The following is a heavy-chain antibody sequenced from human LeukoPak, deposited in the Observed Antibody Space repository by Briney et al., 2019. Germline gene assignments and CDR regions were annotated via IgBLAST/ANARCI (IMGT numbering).Heavy chain of an antibody. V-gene: IGHV3-13*01. CDR1: GFTFDDYA. Sequence: GSLRLSCAVSGFTFDDYAMHWVRQATGKGLEWVSAIGTAGDTYYPGSVKGRFTISRENAKNSLYLQMNSLRAGDTAVYYCARGAIAAAGGDAFDIWGQGTMVTVSS. CDR2: IGTAGDT. D-gene: IGHD6-13*01. CDR3: ARGAIAAAGGDAFDI. J-gene: IGHJ3*02.